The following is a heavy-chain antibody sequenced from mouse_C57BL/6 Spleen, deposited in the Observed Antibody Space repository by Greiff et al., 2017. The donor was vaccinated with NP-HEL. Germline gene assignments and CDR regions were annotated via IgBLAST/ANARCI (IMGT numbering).Heavy chain of an antibody. CDR1: GYTFTSYG. J-gene: IGHJ2*01. CDR2: IYPRSGNT. V-gene: IGHV1-81*01. D-gene: IGHD1-1*01. CDR3: ADITTVVFDD. Sequence: QVQLQQSGAELARPGASVKLSCKASGYTFTSYGISWVKQRTGQGLEWIGEIYPRSGNTYYNEKFKGKATLTADKSSSTAYMERRSLTSEDSAVYFCADITTVVFDDWGQGTTLTVAS.